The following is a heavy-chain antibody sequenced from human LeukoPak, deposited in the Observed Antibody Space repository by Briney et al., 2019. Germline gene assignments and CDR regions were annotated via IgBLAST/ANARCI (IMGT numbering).Heavy chain of an antibody. J-gene: IGHJ4*02. Sequence: PGGSLRLSCAASGFTFYSYAMSWIRQAPGKGLQWVSYISGSGSNIYYADSVKGRFTISRDNAKNSLYLQMNSLRAEDTAVYYCAKDVGEAVVVILDYWGQGTLVTVSS. CDR3: AKDVGEAVVVILDY. CDR1: GFTFYSYA. V-gene: IGHV3-11*01. D-gene: IGHD3-22*01. CDR2: ISGSGSNI.